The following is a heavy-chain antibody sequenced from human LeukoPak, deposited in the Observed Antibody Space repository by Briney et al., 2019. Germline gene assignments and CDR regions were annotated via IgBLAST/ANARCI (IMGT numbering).Heavy chain of an antibody. CDR1: GFTVSSNY. CDR3: AKDQQWLVQSAFDI. D-gene: IGHD6-19*01. V-gene: IGHV3-66*02. Sequence: GGSLRLSCAASGFTVSSNYMSWVRQAPGKGLEWVSVIYSGGNTYYADSVKGRFTISRDNSKNTLYLQMNSLRAEDTAVYYCAKDQQWLVQSAFDIWGQGTMVTVSS. CDR2: IYSGGNT. J-gene: IGHJ3*02.